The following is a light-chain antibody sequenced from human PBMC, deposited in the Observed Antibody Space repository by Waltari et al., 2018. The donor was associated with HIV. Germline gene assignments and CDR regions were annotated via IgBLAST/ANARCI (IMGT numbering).Light chain of an antibody. Sequence: DIVMTQSPDSLAVSLGERATINCKSSQSVLYSSNNKNHLAWYQHKPGQPPKLLIYWASIRESGVPDRFSGSGSGTDFTLTISSLQAEDVAVYYCQQYYSTPSRYTFGQGTKLEIK. CDR2: WAS. CDR3: QQYYSTPSRYT. J-gene: IGKJ2*01. V-gene: IGKV4-1*01. CDR1: QSVLYSSNNKNH.